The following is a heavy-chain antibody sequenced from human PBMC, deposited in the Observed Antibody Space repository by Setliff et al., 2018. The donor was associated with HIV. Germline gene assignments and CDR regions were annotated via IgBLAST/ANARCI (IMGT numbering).Heavy chain of an antibody. D-gene: IGHD5-18*01. CDR1: GGTFSLHY. V-gene: IGHV4-34*01. J-gene: IGHJ4*02. CDR3: VRHGGVRIQRRTGIDY. Sequence: SETLSLTCAVSGGTFSLHYYTWIRQSPLRGLEWIGEINHSGGTRYNPSLESRVTMSLDSSRKQFSLRLTSVTAADTAVYYCVRHGGVRIQRRTGIDYWGQGALVTVSS. CDR2: INHSGGT.